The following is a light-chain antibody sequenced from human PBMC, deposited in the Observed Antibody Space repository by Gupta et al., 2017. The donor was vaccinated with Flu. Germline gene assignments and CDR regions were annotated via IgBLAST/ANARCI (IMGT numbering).Light chain of an antibody. CDR2: SDR. V-gene: IGLV3-1*01. CDR1: KLGDKY. CDR3: QAWDRNTAV. Sequence: SYELTQSPSVSVSPGQTASITCSGDKLGDKYVCWFQQKPGQSPVLVIYSDRKRPSGIPERFSGSNSGNTATLTISGTQAMDEDDYYCQAWDRNTAVFGTGTKVTVL. J-gene: IGLJ1*01.